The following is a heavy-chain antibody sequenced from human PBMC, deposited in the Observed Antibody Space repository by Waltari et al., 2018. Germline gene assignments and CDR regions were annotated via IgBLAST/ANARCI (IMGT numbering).Heavy chain of an antibody. J-gene: IGHJ6*02. D-gene: IGHD6-19*01. CDR3: AGQWHRVYYYYGMDV. Sequence: QVQLVQSGAEVKKPGSSVKVSCKASGGTFSSYAISWVRQAPGQGLEWMGGIIPIFGTANYAQKCQGRVTITTDESTSTAYMELSSLRSEDTAVYYCAGQWHRVYYYYGMDVWGQGTTVTVSS. V-gene: IGHV1-69*05. CDR2: IIPIFGTA. CDR1: GGTFSSYA.